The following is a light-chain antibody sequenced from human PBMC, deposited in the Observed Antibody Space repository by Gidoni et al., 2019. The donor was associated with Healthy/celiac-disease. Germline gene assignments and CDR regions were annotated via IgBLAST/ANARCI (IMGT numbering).Light chain of an antibody. J-gene: IGKJ2*01. V-gene: IGKV2-28*01. CDR3: MQALQTPYT. Sequence: DIVVNQSPLSLPVTPGEPASISCRSSQSLLHSNGYNYLDWYLQKPGQSPQLLIYLGSNRASGVPDRFSGSGSGTDFTLKISRVEAEDVGVYYCMQALQTPYTFGQGTKLEIK. CDR1: QSLLHSNGYNY. CDR2: LGS.